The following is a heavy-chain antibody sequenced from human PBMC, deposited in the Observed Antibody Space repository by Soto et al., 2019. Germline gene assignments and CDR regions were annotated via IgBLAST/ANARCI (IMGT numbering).Heavy chain of an antibody. J-gene: IGHJ4*02. CDR1: VYTLTSYD. V-gene: IGHV1-8*02. CDR3: ARGDYYGSGSSDPFNY. D-gene: IGHD3-10*01. Sequence: ASVKVSRKPSVYTLTSYDIHCDRQAPGQGLEWMGWRNYNSGNTGYAQKLQGRVTMTRNTSISTAYMELSSLRSEDTAVYYCARGDYYGSGSSDPFNYWGQGTLVTV. CDR2: RNYNSGNT.